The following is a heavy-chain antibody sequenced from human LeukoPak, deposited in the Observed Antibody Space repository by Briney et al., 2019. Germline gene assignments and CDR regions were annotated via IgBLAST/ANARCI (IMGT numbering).Heavy chain of an antibody. CDR2: ISSRSSYYI. CDR3: VRDPHIVVVPAARVYYFDY. Sequence: PGGSLRLSCAASGFTFSSYSMNRVRQAPGKGLEWVSSISSRSSYYIYYADSVKGRFTISRDNAKNSLYLQMDSLRAEDTAVYYCVRDPHIVVVPAARVYYFDYWGQGTLVTVSS. J-gene: IGHJ4*02. V-gene: IGHV3-21*01. CDR1: GFTFSSYS. D-gene: IGHD2-2*01.